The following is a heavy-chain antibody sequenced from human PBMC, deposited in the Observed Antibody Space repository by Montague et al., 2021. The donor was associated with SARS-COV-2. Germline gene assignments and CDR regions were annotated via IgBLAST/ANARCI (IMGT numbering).Heavy chain of an antibody. D-gene: IGHD3-16*01. V-gene: IGHV4-39*01. J-gene: IGHJ4*02. CDR3: ARHPLRMITFGGVMGFDC. CDR1: GGSISSSSYY. CDR2: IYYSGST. Sequence: SETLSLTCTVSGGSISSSSYYWGWIRQPPGKGLEWIGSIYYSGSTYYNPSLKSRVTISVDTSKNQFSLKLSSVTAADTAVYSCARHPLRMITFGGVMGFDCWGQGTLVTVSS.